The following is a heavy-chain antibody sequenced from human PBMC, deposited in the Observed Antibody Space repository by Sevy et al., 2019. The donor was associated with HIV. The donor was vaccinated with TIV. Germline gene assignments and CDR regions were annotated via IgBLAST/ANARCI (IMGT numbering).Heavy chain of an antibody. J-gene: IGHJ3*02. CDR3: VKSDFWGEFFAFDI. CDR2: ISGSGGSA. D-gene: IGHD3-16*01. Sequence: GGSLRLSCAASGFTFSSYAMSWVRQAPGKGLEWVSTISGSGGSAYYADSVKGRFTISRDNSKNTLYLQMNSLRAEDTAVYYCVKSDFWGEFFAFDIWGQGTMVTVSS. V-gene: IGHV3-23*01. CDR1: GFTFSSYA.